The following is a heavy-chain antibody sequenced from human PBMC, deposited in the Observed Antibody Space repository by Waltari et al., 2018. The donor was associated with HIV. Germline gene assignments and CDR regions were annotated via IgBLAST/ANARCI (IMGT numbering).Heavy chain of an antibody. CDR2: VYPSGNT. D-gene: IGHD2-2*01. Sequence: QVQLQESGPGLVKPSGTLALTCAVSGVSIISSNWWSWVRQPPRKGLEWIGEVYPSGNTNYNPSLKSRVTISLDKSKNQFSLKLSSVTAADTAIYHCARDRAIVIVPAARSAFDIWGQGTMVTVSS. J-gene: IGHJ3*02. V-gene: IGHV4-4*02. CDR1: GVSIISSNW. CDR3: ARDRAIVIVPAARSAFDI.